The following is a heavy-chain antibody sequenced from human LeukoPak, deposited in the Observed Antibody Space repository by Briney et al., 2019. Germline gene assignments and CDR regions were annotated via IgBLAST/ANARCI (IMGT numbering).Heavy chain of an antibody. CDR2: INPDGSTT. CDR1: GFTFITYW. J-gene: IGHJ5*02. D-gene: IGHD2/OR15-2a*01. CDR3: ARRGLNSPRNWFDP. V-gene: IGHV3-74*01. Sequence: GGSLRLSCAASGFTFITYWMHWVRQAPGKGLVWVSRINPDGSTTSYADSVKGRFTVSRDNAKNTLYLQMNSLRAEDTAVYYCARRGLNSPRNWFDPWGQGTLVTVSS.